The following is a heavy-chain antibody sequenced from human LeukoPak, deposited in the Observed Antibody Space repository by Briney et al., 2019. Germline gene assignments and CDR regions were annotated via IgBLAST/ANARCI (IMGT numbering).Heavy chain of an antibody. Sequence: GASVKVSCKASGYSFTGYYMHWVRQAPGQGLEWMGWISAYNGNTNYAQKLQGRVTMTTDTSTSTAYMELRSLRSDDTAVYYCAREEYYDFWSGYSYWGQGTLVTVSS. D-gene: IGHD3-3*01. CDR3: AREEYYDFWSGYSY. J-gene: IGHJ4*02. CDR2: ISAYNGNT. V-gene: IGHV1-18*04. CDR1: GYSFTGYY.